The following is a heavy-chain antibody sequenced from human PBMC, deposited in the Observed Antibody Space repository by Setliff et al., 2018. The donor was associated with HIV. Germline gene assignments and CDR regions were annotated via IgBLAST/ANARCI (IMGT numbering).Heavy chain of an antibody. CDR1: GFTFSSYA. CDR2: ISGSGGST. CDR3: AKFAPIVVVPAARDAFDI. D-gene: IGHD2-2*01. Sequence: GGSLRLSCAASGFTFSSYAMSWVRQAPGKGLEWVSAISGSGGSTYYADSVKGRFTISRDNSKNTLYLQMNSLRAEDTAVYYCAKFAPIVVVPAARDAFDIWGQGTMVTV. J-gene: IGHJ3*02. V-gene: IGHV3-23*01.